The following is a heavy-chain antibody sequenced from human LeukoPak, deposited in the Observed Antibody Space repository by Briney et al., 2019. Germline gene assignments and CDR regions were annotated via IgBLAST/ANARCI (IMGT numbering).Heavy chain of an antibody. Sequence: GGSLRLXCAASGFTFNSYAMSWVRQAPGKVLEWVSSISGSGGSTYYADSVKGRFTISRDNSKNTLYLQMNSLRAEDTAVYYCAKVWYRIAAAGYYFDYWGQGTLVTVSS. V-gene: IGHV3-23*01. J-gene: IGHJ4*02. D-gene: IGHD6-13*01. CDR3: AKVWYRIAAAGYYFDY. CDR2: ISGSGGST. CDR1: GFTFNSYA.